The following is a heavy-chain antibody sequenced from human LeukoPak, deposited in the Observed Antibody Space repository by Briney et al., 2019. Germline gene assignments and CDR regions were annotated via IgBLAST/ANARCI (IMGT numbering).Heavy chain of an antibody. CDR2: IYSGGST. D-gene: IGHD6-19*01. CDR3: ARVRVEQWLVLIASYYFYY. V-gene: IGHV3-53*01. Sequence: GSLRLSCAASGFTVSSNYMSWVRQAPGKGLEWVSVIYSGGSTYEADSLRVRFTISRDNSKSTLYLHMYSLRAEDTAVYYCARVRVEQWLVLIASYYFYYWGQGTLVTVSS. J-gene: IGHJ4*02. CDR1: GFTVSSNY.